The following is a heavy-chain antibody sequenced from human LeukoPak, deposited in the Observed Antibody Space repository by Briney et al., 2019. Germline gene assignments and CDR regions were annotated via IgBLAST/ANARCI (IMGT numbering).Heavy chain of an antibody. J-gene: IGHJ3*02. CDR3: ARVGQWLVLGAFDI. D-gene: IGHD6-19*01. CDR2: IRPDGSEE. Sequence: GGSLRLSCAASGFTFSSYWMSWVRQTPGKGLEWVANIRPDGSEEQYVDSTKGRFSISRDNAQNSLCLQMSSLRAEDTAVYYCARVGQWLVLGAFDIWGQGTIIPVSS. CDR1: GFTFSSYW. V-gene: IGHV3-7*01.